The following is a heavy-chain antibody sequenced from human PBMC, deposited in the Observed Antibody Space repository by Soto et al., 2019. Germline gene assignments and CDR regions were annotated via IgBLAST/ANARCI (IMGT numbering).Heavy chain of an antibody. CDR1: GYSFTSYW. J-gene: IGHJ4*02. D-gene: IGHD2-2*02. Sequence: GESLKISCKVSGYSFTSYWIGWVRQMPGKGLEWMGIIYPGDSDTRYSPSFQGQVTISADKSISTAYLQWSSLKASDTAMYYCARTRDLYRAAADYWGQGTLVTVSS. CDR2: IYPGDSDT. V-gene: IGHV5-51*01. CDR3: ARTRDLYRAAADY.